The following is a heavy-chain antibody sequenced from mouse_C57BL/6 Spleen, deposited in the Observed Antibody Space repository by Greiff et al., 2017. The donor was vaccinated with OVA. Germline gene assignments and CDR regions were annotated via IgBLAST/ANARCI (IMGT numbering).Heavy chain of an antibody. J-gene: IGHJ1*03. CDR1: GFTFSDYG. Sequence: EVNLVESGGGLVKPGGSLKLSCAASGFTFSDYGMHWVRQAPEKGLEWVAYISSGSSTIYYADTVKGRFTISRDNAKNTLFLQMTSLRSEDTAMYYCATTVVAWYFDVWGTGTTVTVSS. V-gene: IGHV5-17*01. CDR2: ISSGSSTI. D-gene: IGHD1-1*01. CDR3: ATTVVAWYFDV.